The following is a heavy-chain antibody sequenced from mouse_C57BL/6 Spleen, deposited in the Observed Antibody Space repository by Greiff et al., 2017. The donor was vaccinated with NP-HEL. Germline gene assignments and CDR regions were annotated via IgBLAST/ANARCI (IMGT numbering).Heavy chain of an antibody. V-gene: IGHV5-9-1*02. CDR1: GFTFSSYA. CDR3: TRGGYDAWFAY. CDR2: ISSGGDYI. D-gene: IGHD2-2*01. J-gene: IGHJ3*01. Sequence: EVQGVKSGEGLVKPGGSLKLSCAASGFTFSSYAMSWVRQTPEKRLEWVAYISSGGDYIYYADTVKGRFTISRDNARNTLYLQMSSLKSEDTAMYYCTRGGYDAWFAYWGQGTLVTVSA.